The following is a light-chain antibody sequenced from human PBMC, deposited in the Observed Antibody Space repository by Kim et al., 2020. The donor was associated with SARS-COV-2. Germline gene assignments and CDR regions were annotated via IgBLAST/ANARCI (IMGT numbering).Light chain of an antibody. V-gene: IGLV1-51*01. J-gene: IGLJ2*01. Sequence: QSVLTQPASVSAAPGQKVTISCSGSSSNIGNNYVSWYQQLPGTAPKLLIYDNNKRPSGIPDRFSGSKSGTSATLGITGLQTGDEADYYCGTWDSSLSDVVFGGGTQLTVL. CDR3: GTWDSSLSDVV. CDR2: DNN. CDR1: SSNIGNNY.